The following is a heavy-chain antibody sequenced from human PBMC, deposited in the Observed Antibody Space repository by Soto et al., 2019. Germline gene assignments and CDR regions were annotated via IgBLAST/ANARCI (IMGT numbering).Heavy chain of an antibody. D-gene: IGHD3-3*01. CDR1: GGSFSGYY. J-gene: IGHJ6*02. CDR2: INHSGST. CDR3: ARAHYGFWSGYKYYYGMDV. Sequence: SETLSLTCAVYGGSFSGYYWSWIRQPPGKGLEWIGEINHSGSTNYNPSLKSRVTISVDTSKNQFSLKLSSVTAADTAVYYCARAHYGFWSGYKYYYGMDVWGQGTTVTVSS. V-gene: IGHV4-34*01.